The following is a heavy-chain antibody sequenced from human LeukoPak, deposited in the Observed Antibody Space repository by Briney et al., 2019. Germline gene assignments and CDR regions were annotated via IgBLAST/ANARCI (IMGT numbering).Heavy chain of an antibody. CDR2: ISSSSSYI. Sequence: KSGGSLRLSCAASGFTFSSYTMNWVRQAPGKGLEWVSSISSSSSYIYYADSVKGRFTISRDNAKNSLYLQMNSLRAEDTAVYYCARDLYSNSSRYYYYYMDVWGKGTTVTVSS. V-gene: IGHV3-21*01. D-gene: IGHD6-6*01. CDR3: ARDLYSNSSRYYYYYMDV. J-gene: IGHJ6*03. CDR1: GFTFSSYT.